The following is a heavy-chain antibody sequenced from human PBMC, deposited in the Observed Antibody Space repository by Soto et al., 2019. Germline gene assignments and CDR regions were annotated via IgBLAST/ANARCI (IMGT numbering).Heavy chain of an antibody. CDR3: ACPRPDYGDRAYDD. CDR2: IDPSDSYT. V-gene: IGHV5-10-1*01. Sequence: GESLKISCQGSGYTFTTYWITWVRQMPGRGLEWMGRIDPSDSYTNYSPSFQGHVTISADKSANTAYLEWRSLKASDSAIYYRACPRPDYGDRAYDDRGQRTLVTLSS. J-gene: IGHJ4*02. D-gene: IGHD2-21*02. CDR1: GYTFTTYW.